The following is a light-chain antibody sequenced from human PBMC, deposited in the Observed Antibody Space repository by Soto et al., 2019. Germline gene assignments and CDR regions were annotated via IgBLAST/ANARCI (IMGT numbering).Light chain of an antibody. CDR1: QSVSSY. Sequence: ESVLTESTATLSLSPGERATLSCMASQSVSSYLAWYQQKPGQAPRLLIYDASNRATGIPARFSGSGSGTDFTLTISSLEPEDFAVYYCQQRSNWLTFGGGTKVDIK. J-gene: IGKJ4*01. V-gene: IGKV3-11*01. CDR3: QQRSNWLT. CDR2: DAS.